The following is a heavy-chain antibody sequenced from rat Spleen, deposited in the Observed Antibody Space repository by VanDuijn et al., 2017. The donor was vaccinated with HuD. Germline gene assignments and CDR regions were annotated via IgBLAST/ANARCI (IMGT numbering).Heavy chain of an antibody. CDR2: ISYDGSST. Sequence: EVQLVESGGGLVQPGGSLKLSCAASGFTFSNYDMAWVRQAPTKGLEWVASISYDGSSTYYRDSVKGRFTISRDNAKSTLYLQMDSLRSEDTATYYCTTVDGTYWGQGTLVTVSS. D-gene: IGHD4-1*01. CDR3: TTVDGTY. J-gene: IGHJ3*01. CDR1: GFTFSNYD. V-gene: IGHV5-20*01.